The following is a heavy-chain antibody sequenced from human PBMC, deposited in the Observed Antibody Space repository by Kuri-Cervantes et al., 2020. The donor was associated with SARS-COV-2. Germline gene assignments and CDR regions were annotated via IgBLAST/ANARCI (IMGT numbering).Heavy chain of an antibody. CDR1: GFTFSSYD. Sequence: GESLKISCAASGFTFSSYDMHWVRQAPGKGLEWVAIISYDGTNKYYADSVKGRFTISRDNSKNTLYLQMSSLRAEDTAVYYCARGEKAYYYDSSGYYGYWGQGTLVTVSS. CDR3: ARGEKAYYYDSSGYYGY. CDR2: ISYDGTNK. D-gene: IGHD3-22*01. V-gene: IGHV3-33*01. J-gene: IGHJ4*02.